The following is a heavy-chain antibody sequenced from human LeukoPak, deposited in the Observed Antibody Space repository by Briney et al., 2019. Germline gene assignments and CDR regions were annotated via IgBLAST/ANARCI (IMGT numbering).Heavy chain of an antibody. CDR3: AKDSEGFLLWFGELSD. Sequence: GGSLRLSCAASGFTFSSYSMNWVRQAPGKGLEWVSFISSSSSYIYYADSVKGRFTISRDNAKNSLYLQMNSLRAEDTAVYYCAKDSEGFLLWFGELSDWGKGTTVTVSS. CDR2: ISSSSSYI. D-gene: IGHD3-10*01. V-gene: IGHV3-21*01. CDR1: GFTFSSYS. J-gene: IGHJ6*04.